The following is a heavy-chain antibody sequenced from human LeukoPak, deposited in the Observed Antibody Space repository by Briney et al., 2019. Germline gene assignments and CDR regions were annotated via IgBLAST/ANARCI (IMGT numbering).Heavy chain of an antibody. Sequence: SQTLSLTCTVSGGSISSGGYYWSWIRQPPGKGLEWVGYIYHSGSTYYNPSLKSRVTISVDRSKNQFSLKLSSVTAADTAVYYCARARSGSEDYYYYMDVWGKGTTVTVSS. CDR2: IYHSGST. CDR1: GGSISSGGYY. CDR3: ARARSGSEDYYYYMDV. D-gene: IGHD3-22*01. J-gene: IGHJ6*03. V-gene: IGHV4-30-2*01.